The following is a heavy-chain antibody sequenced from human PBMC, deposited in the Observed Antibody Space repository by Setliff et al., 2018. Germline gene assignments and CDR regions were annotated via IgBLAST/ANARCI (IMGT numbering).Heavy chain of an antibody. Sequence: GGSLRLSCAASGITFSRFWMHWVRQTPEKGLVWVSSINSDGTSTNYADSVKGRFTISRDNSKNTLYLQMNSLRAEDMAVYYCAREVYGGVKSGGFDVWGQGTMVTVSS. J-gene: IGHJ3*01. CDR2: INSDGTST. D-gene: IGHD4-17*01. CDR3: AREVYGGVKSGGFDV. CDR1: GITFSRFW. V-gene: IGHV3-74*01.